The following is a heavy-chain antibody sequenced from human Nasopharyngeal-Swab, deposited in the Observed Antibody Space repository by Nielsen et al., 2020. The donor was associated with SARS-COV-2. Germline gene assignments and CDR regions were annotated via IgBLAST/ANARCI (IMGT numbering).Heavy chain of an antibody. CDR1: GCTFSSYA. CDR2: ISYDGSSK. V-gene: IGHV3-30-3*01. Sequence: GESLKISCAASGCTFSSYAMHWVRQAPGKGLEGVAVISYDGSSKYYADSVKGRFTISRDNSKTTLYLQMNSLRAEDTAVYYCGASSRAFDIWGQGTMVTVSS. CDR3: GASSRAFDI. J-gene: IGHJ3*02. D-gene: IGHD6-13*01.